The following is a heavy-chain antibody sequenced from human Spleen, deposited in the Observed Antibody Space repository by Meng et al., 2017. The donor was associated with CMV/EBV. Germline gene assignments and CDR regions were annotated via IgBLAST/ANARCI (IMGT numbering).Heavy chain of an antibody. CDR2: IHPQSGVT. Sequence: ASVKVSCKASGYTFTDHYFHWVRQAPGQGLEWMGWIHPQSGVTNYAQKFQARVTMTRDTSISTAYMEVSGLRSEDTAVYYCARDLRPGTTIFGVRSVHYGMDVWGQGTTVTVSS. CDR3: ARDLRPGTTIFGVRSVHYGMDV. J-gene: IGHJ6*02. CDR1: GYTFTDHY. V-gene: IGHV1-2*02. D-gene: IGHD3-3*01.